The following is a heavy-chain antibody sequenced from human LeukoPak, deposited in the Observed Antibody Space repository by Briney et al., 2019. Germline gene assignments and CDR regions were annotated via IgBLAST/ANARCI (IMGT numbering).Heavy chain of an antibody. J-gene: IGHJ4*02. V-gene: IGHV3-23*01. D-gene: IGHD3-22*01. CDR2: ISDSGGRT. CDR3: AKRGVVIRVILVGFHKEAYYFDS. Sequence: PGGSLRLSCAVSGLTLSNYGMSWVRQAPGKGLEWDAGISDSGGRTNYADSVKGRFTISRDNHKNTLYLQMNSLRAEDTAVYFCAKRGVVIRVILVGFHKEAYYFDSWGQGALVTVSS. CDR1: GLTLSNYG.